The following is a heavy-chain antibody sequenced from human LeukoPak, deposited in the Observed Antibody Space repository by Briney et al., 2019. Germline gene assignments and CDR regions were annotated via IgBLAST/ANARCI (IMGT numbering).Heavy chain of an antibody. J-gene: IGHJ6*03. CDR3: ARGPPRGKYYYMDV. V-gene: IGHV3-13*01. D-gene: IGHD1-1*01. Sequence: GGSLRLSCAASGFTFSSFDIHWVRQPTGQGLEWVSTIGTASDTYYPGSVEGRFTLSRDNAKNSLYLQMNSLAAGDTAVYYCARGPPRGKYYYMDVWGKGTTVTVSS. CDR1: GFTFSSFD. CDR2: IGTASDT.